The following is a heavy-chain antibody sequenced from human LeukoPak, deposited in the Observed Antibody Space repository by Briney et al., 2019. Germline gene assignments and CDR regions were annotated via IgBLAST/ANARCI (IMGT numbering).Heavy chain of an antibody. V-gene: IGHV2-5*01. D-gene: IGHD3-9*01. J-gene: IGHJ4*02. CDR3: AHRRHDILTGYLNYFDY. Sequence: SGPTLVNPTQTLTLTCTFSGFSLSTSGVGVGWIRQPPGKALEWLAHIYWNDDKRYSPSLKSRLTITKDTSKNQVVLTMTNMDPVDTATYYCAHRRHDILTGYLNYFDYWGQGTLVTVSS. CDR1: GFSLSTSGVG. CDR2: IYWNDDK.